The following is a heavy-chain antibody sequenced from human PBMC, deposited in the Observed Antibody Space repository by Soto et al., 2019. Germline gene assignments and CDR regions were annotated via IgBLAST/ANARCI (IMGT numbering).Heavy chain of an antibody. J-gene: IGHJ6*02. CDR2: IYYSGST. CDR1: GGSISSGDYY. CDR3: ARDLYQGYYSGMDV. D-gene: IGHD3-16*02. V-gene: IGHV4-30-4*01. Sequence: SETLSLTCTVSGGSISSGDYYWSWIRQPPGKALEWIGYIYYSGSTYYNPSLKSRVTISVDTSKNQFSLKLSSVTAADTAVYYCARDLYQGYYSGMDVWGQGTTVTVPS.